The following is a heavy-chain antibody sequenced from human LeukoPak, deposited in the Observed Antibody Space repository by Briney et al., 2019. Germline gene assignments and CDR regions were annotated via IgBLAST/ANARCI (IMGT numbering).Heavy chain of an antibody. D-gene: IGHD2-15*01. CDR2: IYYSGGT. V-gene: IGHV4-59*01. J-gene: IGHJ4*02. CDR1: GGSISSYY. CDR3: ARGGSPGSRFDY. Sequence: SEALSLTCTVSGGSISSYYWSWIRQPPGKGLEWIGYIYYSGGTNYNPSLKSRVTISVDTSKNQFSLKLSSVTAADTAVYYCARGGSPGSRFDYWGQGTLVTVSS.